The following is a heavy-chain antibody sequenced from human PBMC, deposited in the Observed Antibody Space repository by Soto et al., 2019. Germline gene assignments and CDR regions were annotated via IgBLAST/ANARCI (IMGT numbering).Heavy chain of an antibody. CDR2: ISGGGDTT. D-gene: IGHD3-10*01. V-gene: IGHV3-23*01. J-gene: IGHJ4*02. Sequence: EVQLLESGEGLVQPGGSLRLSCAASGFPFNTFAMTWVRQAPGKGLEWVPAISGGGDTTSYEASVKGRFTVSRDGSKNTLYLQMSSLRAEDTALYYCAKGRGGSGSLTPRVDFWGQGTLVTVSS. CDR3: AKGRGGSGSLTPRVDF. CDR1: GFPFNTFA.